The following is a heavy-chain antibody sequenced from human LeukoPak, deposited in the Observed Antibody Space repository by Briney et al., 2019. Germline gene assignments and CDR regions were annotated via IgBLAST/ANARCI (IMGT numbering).Heavy chain of an antibody. D-gene: IGHD3-3*01. Sequence: GGSLRLSCAASGFTFSSYWMHWVRQAPGKGLVWVLRINSDGSSTSYADSVKGRFTISRDNAKNTLYLQMNSLRAEDTAVYYCARDPPTSYYDFWSGYWAWGQGTLVTVSS. CDR2: INSDGSST. CDR3: ARDPPTSYYDFWSGYWA. CDR1: GFTFSSYW. V-gene: IGHV3-74*01. J-gene: IGHJ5*02.